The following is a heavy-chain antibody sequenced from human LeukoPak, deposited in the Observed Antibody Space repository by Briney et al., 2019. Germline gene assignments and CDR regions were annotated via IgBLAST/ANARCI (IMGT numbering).Heavy chain of an antibody. CDR3: AKGSRGSCSRTYCYPFDY. CDR2: ISGSGGST. CDR1: GGSISSYY. V-gene: IGHV3-23*01. J-gene: IGHJ4*02. Sequence: ETLSLTCTVSGGSISSYYWSWVRQAPGKGLEWVSAISGSGGSTYYADSVKGRFTISRDNSKNTLYLQMNSLRAEDTAVYYCAKGSRGSCSRTYCYPFDYWGQGTLVTVSS. D-gene: IGHD2-2*01.